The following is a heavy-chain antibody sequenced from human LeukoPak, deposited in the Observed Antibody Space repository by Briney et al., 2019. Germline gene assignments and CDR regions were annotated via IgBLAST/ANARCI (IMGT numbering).Heavy chain of an antibody. J-gene: IGHJ3*01. D-gene: IGHD3-3*01. CDR1: GGSIISGGYS. CDR2: IFHSGDT. V-gene: IGHV4-30-2*01. CDR3: ARAPGAPRGYYAGGFDV. Sequence: SQTLSLTCAVSGGSIISGGYSWSWIRQTPEKGLEWIGHIFHSGDTEYNPSLKNRVAMSLVRSKNQVSLELSSVTAADTAVYYCARAPGAPRGYYAGGFDVWGQGTLVTVSS.